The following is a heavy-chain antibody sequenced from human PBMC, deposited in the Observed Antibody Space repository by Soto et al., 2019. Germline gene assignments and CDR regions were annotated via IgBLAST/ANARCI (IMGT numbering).Heavy chain of an antibody. CDR3: ARKGAIXGYDYKSYYYYGMDV. CDR2: IIPIFGTA. V-gene: IGHV1-69*13. CDR1: GGDISSYA. D-gene: IGHD5-12*01. J-gene: IGHJ6*02. Sequence: GASGKVFCKASGGDISSYAISWVRQAPGQGLEWMGGIIPIFGTANYAQKFQGRVTITADESTSTAYMELSSLRSEDTDVYYCARKGAIXGYDYKSYYYYGMDVWGQGTTVTVSS.